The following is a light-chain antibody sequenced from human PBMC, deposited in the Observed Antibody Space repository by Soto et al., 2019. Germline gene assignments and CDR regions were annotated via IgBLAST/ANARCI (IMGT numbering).Light chain of an antibody. V-gene: IGLV2-8*01. CDR3: SAYAGNNKLV. Sequence: QSALTQPPSASGSPGQSVTVSCTGTSSDVGGYNYVSWYQHHPGKAPKLMIYEVSKRPSGVPDRFSGSKSGNTASLTVSGLQADDEADYYCSAYAGNNKLVFGGGTKLTVL. CDR1: SSDVGGYNY. CDR2: EVS. J-gene: IGLJ2*01.